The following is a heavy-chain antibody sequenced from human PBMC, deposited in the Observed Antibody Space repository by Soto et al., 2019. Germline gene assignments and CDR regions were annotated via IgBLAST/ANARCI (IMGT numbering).Heavy chain of an antibody. D-gene: IGHD2-2*01. V-gene: IGHV4-59*01. J-gene: IGHJ5*02. CDR3: ARASVEMATSSRGFDA. CDR1: GGSISSYY. CDR2: IYYSGST. Sequence: PSEPTPLPRTVSGGSISSYYWRWIRKTPGKGLEWIGYIYYSGSTNYNPSLKSRVTISVDTSRNQFSLKLSSVTAADTAVYYCARASVEMATSSRGFDAWVQGSL.